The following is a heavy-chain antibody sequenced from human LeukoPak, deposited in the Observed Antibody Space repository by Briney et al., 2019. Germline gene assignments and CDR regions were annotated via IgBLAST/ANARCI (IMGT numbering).Heavy chain of an antibody. CDR2: IYYSGST. V-gene: IGHV4-59*01. D-gene: IGHD2-2*01. CDR1: GGSISSYY. J-gene: IGHJ5*02. Sequence: SETLSLTCTVSGGSISSYYWSWIRQPPGKGLEWIGYIYYSGSTNYNPSLKSRVTISVDTSKNQFSLKLSSVTAADTAVYYCARLLGYCSSTSCLNWFDPWGQGTLDTVSS. CDR3: ARLLGYCSSTSCLNWFDP.